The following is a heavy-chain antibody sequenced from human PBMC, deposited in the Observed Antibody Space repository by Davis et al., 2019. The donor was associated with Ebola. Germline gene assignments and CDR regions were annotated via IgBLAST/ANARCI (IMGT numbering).Heavy chain of an antibody. CDR2: ISADNGER. CDR3: ARQKAGYYYDSSGYDVAAHEVDY. V-gene: IGHV1-18*01. CDR1: GYTFPSYA. D-gene: IGHD3-22*01. J-gene: IGHJ4*02. Sequence: AASVKVSCKASGYTFPSYAINWVRQAPRQGLEWMGWISADNGERKYAQKFQGRLTMTTDTSTSTANMELRGLRSDDTAVYYCARQKAGYYYDSSGYDVAAHEVDYWGQGTLVTVSS.